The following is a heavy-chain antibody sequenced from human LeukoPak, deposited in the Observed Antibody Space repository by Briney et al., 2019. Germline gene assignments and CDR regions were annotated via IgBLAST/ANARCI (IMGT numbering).Heavy chain of an antibody. Sequence: GGSLRLSCAASGFTFSSYEMNWVRQAPGKGLEWVSYISSSGSTIYYADSVKGRFTISRDNAKNSLYLQMNSLRAEDTAVYYCARGADSGYSSDNWGQGTLVSVSS. CDR3: ARGADSGYSSDN. CDR1: GFTFSSYE. J-gene: IGHJ4*02. CDR2: ISSSGSTI. D-gene: IGHD3-9*01. V-gene: IGHV3-48*03.